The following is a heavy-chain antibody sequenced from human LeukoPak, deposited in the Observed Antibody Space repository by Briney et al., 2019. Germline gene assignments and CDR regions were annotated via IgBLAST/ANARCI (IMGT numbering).Heavy chain of an antibody. J-gene: IGHJ4*02. V-gene: IGHV1-8*01. Sequence: ASVKVSCKASGYTFTSYDINWVRQATGQGLEWMGWMNPNSGNTGYAQKFQGRVTMTRNTSISTAHMELSSLRSEDTAVYYCARLYVWGSYRRFDYWGQGTLVTVSS. CDR2: MNPNSGNT. CDR3: ARLYVWGSYRRFDY. CDR1: GYTFTSYD. D-gene: IGHD3-16*02.